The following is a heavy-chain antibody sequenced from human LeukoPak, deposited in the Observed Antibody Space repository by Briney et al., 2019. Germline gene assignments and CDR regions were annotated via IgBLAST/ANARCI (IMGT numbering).Heavy chain of an antibody. Sequence: GGSLRLSCAASGFTSSSYALNWVRQAPGKGLEWVATVSGSGDRMYHADSVKGRFTISRDNSKNTIYLQMNSLRAEDTALYYCAKAAAAPGFDFWGQGTLVTVSS. D-gene: IGHD6-13*01. CDR2: VSGSGDRM. CDR3: AKAAAAPGFDF. J-gene: IGHJ4*02. V-gene: IGHV3-23*01. CDR1: GFTSSSYA.